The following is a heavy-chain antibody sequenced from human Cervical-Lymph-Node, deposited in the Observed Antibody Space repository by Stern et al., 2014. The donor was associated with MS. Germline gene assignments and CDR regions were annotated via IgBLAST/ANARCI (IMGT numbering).Heavy chain of an antibody. J-gene: IGHJ5*02. CDR3: ALRSESSDRWYSFGYDL. CDR1: GGPFSNFP. D-gene: IGHD6-13*01. V-gene: IGHV1-69*01. CDR2: IFPGFGTP. Sequence: VQLVESGAEVKKPGSSVKVSCKASGGPFSNFPSSWVRPAPGPGLEWMGGIFPGFGTPAYDHEFRDRVTMNTDFSTSTVYMKLRSLRSDDTAVYDCALRSESSDRWYSFGYDLWGQETLVTVSS.